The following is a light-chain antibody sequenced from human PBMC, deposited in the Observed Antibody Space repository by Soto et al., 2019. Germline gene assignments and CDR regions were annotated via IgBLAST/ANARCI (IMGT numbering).Light chain of an antibody. CDR3: QHYGISRT. V-gene: IGKV3-20*01. Sequence: EIALTQPPGTLSLSPGERATLSCRTSQSVTTSYLAWYQQKPGQAPRLLIYGTSNRATGITDRFSGSGSGTDFTLTISRLEPEDFAVYYCQHYGISRTFGQGTKVDI. CDR1: QSVTTSY. CDR2: GTS. J-gene: IGKJ1*01.